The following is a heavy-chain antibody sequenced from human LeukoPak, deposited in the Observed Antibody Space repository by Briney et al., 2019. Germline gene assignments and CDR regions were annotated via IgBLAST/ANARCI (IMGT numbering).Heavy chain of an antibody. J-gene: IGHJ5*02. D-gene: IGHD1-26*01. CDR3: ASSGSGSYENWFDP. Sequence: GASVKVSCKASGYTFTSYGISWVRQAPGQGLEWMGWISAYNGNTSYAQKFQGRVTMTRDTSTSTVYMELSSLRSEDTAVYYCASSGSGSYENWFDPWGQGTLVTVSS. CDR2: ISAYNGNT. V-gene: IGHV1-18*01. CDR1: GYTFTSYG.